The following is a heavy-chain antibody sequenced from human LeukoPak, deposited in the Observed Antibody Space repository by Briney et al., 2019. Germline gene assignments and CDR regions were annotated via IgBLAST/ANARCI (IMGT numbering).Heavy chain of an antibody. CDR3: ARGSYFYGSGSFMGSDY. J-gene: IGHJ4*02. CDR1: GYTFTNYA. Sequence: GASVKVSCKASGYTFTNYAVHWVRQAPGQRLEWMGWITPGNGNTEYSQNFQDRVTITRDTSATTAYMELSSLRSEDTAVYYCARGSYFYGSGSFMGSDYWGQGTLVTVSS. V-gene: IGHV1-3*01. CDR2: ITPGNGNT. D-gene: IGHD3-10*01.